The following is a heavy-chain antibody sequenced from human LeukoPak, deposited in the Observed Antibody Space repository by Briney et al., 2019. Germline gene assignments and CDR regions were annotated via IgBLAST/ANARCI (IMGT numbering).Heavy chain of an antibody. CDR3: ARGTLDNWFDP. V-gene: IGHV4-39*07. Sequence: PSETLSLTCTVSGGSISSSSYYWGWIRQPPGKGLEWIGSIYYSGSTYYNPSLKSRVTISVDTSKNQFSLKLSSVTAADTAVYYCARGTLDNWFDPWGQGTLVTVSS. CDR2: IYYSGST. CDR1: GGSISSSSYY. J-gene: IGHJ5*02.